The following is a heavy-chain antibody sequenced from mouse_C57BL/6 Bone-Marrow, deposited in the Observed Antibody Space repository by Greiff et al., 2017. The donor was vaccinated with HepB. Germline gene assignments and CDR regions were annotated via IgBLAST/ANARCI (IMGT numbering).Heavy chain of an antibody. CDR2: ISGGGGNT. D-gene: IGHD2-3*01. CDR3: ARRRWLPHYFDY. CDR1: GFTFSSYT. J-gene: IGHJ2*01. V-gene: IGHV5-9*01. Sequence: DVKLVESGGGLVKPGGSLKLSCAASGFTFSSYTMSWVRQTPEKRLEWVATISGGGGNTYYPDSVKGRFTISRDNAKNTLYLQMSSLRSEDTALYYCARRRWLPHYFDYWGQGTTLTVSS.